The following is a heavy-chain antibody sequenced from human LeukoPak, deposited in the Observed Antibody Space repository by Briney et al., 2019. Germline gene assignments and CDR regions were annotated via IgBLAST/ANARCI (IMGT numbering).Heavy chain of an antibody. J-gene: IGHJ4*02. V-gene: IGHV4-30-4*08. CDR3: AREDSIAAAAYY. Sequence: SETLSLTCTVSGGSISSGDYYWSWIRQPPGKGLEWIGYIYYSGSTYYNPSLKSRVTISVDTPKNQFSLKLSSVTAADTAVYYCAREDSIAAAAYYWGQGTLVTVSS. CDR1: GGSISSGDYY. D-gene: IGHD6-13*01. CDR2: IYYSGST.